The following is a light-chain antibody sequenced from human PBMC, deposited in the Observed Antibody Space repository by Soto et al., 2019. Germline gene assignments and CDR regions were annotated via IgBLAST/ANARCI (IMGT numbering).Light chain of an antibody. CDR2: DVN. Sequence: QSVLTQPRSVSGSPGQSVTISCTGTSSDVGGYNYVSWYQQHPGKVPKLMIYDVNKRPSGVPDRFSGSKSGNTASLTISGLQAEDEADYYCCSYAGTFVVFGGGTQLTVL. V-gene: IGLV2-11*01. CDR1: SSDVGGYNY. CDR3: CSYAGTFVV. J-gene: IGLJ2*01.